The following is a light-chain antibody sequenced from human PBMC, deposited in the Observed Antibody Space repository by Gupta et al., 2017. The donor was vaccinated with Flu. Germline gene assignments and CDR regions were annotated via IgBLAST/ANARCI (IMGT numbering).Light chain of an antibody. CDR1: QSISSW. J-gene: IGKJ1*01. Sequence: DIQMTQSPSTLSASVGDRVTIPCRASQSISSWLAWYQQKPGKAPKLLIYKASSLESGVPSRFSGSGSGTEFTLTISSLQPDDFATYYCQQYNSYSWWTFGQGTKVEIK. CDR3: QQYNSYSWWT. V-gene: IGKV1-5*03. CDR2: KAS.